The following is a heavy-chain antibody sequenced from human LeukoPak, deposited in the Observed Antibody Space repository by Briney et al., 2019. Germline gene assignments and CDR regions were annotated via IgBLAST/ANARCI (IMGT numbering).Heavy chain of an antibody. J-gene: IGHJ6*02. CDR2: INHSGST. V-gene: IGHV4-34*01. Sequence: SETLSLTCAVYGGSFSGYYWSWIRQPPGKGLEWIGEINHSGSTNYNPSLKSRVTISVDTSKNQFSLKLSSVTAADTAVYYCARGLQQPANYYYGMDVWGQGTTVTVPS. CDR3: ARGLQQPANYYYGMDV. CDR1: GGSFSGYY. D-gene: IGHD6-13*01.